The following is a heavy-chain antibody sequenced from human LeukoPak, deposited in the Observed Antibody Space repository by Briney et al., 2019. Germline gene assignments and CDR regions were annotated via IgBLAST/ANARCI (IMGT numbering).Heavy chain of an antibody. D-gene: IGHD3-22*01. CDR3: AKDWYYYDSSGYPPNY. V-gene: IGHV3-30*18. CDR2: ISYDGSNK. CDR1: GFTISTYW. J-gene: IGHJ4*02. Sequence: GGSLRLSCTASGFTISTYWMHWVRQAPGKGLEWVAVISYDGSNKYYADSVKGRFTISRDNSKNTLYLQMNSLRAEDTAVYYCAKDWYYYDSSGYPPNYWGQGTLVTVSS.